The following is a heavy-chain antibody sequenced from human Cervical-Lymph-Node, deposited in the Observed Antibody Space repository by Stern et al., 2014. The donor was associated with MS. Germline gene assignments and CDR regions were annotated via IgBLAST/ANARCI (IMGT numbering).Heavy chain of an antibody. Sequence: VQLVQSGGGVVQPGRSLRLSCATSGFTFGRHSMHWVRQAPGKGLEWVAIISYDGSSQHYADSVKGRFTISRSNFNNTLYLQLTSLRVEDTAMYYCARPSAARYFDYWGQGSQVTVSS. CDR2: ISYDGSSQ. D-gene: IGHD6-25*01. J-gene: IGHJ4*02. V-gene: IGHV3-30-3*01. CDR1: GFTFGRHS. CDR3: ARPSAARYFDY.